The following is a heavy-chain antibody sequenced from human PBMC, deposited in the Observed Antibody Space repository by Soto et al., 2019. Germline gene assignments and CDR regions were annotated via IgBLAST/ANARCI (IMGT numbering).Heavy chain of an antibody. CDR2: INPSGGRT. CDR3: AREDSANGGAFDI. J-gene: IGHJ3*02. V-gene: IGHV1-46*01. CDR1: AYTFINYY. Sequence: GASVKVSCKASAYTFINYYVHWVRQAPGQGLEYMGMINPSGGRTTYAQKFQGRVTMTRDTSTTTVYMDLSSLRSDDTAMYYCAREDSANGGAFDIRGQGTMVTVSS.